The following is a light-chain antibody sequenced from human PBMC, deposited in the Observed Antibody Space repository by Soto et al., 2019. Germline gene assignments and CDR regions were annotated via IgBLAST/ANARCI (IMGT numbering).Light chain of an antibody. J-gene: IGKJ1*01. CDR2: DAS. Sequence: EIVLTQSPGTLSLSPGERATLSCRASQSVSSYLAWYQQKPGQAPRLLIYDASNRATGIPARFSGSGSGTDFTLTISSLEPEDFAVYYCHQRSNWPWTCGQGTKVEIK. CDR1: QSVSSY. CDR3: HQRSNWPWT. V-gene: IGKV3-11*01.